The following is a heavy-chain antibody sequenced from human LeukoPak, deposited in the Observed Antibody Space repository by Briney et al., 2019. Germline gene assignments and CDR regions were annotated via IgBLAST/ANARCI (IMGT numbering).Heavy chain of an antibody. CDR3: ARALAVAGTGGFDP. V-gene: IGHV3-74*01. Sequence: GGSLRLSCAASGFTFSSYWMHWVRQAPGNGLVWVSRINSDVSSTSYADSVKGRFTISRDNAKNTLYLQMNSLRADDTAVYYCARALAVAGTGGFDPWGQGTLVTVSS. D-gene: IGHD6-19*01. CDR1: GFTFSSYW. CDR2: INSDVSST. J-gene: IGHJ5*02.